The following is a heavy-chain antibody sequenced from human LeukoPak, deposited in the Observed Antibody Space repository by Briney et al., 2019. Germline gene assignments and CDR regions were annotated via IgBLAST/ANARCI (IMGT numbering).Heavy chain of an antibody. J-gene: IGHJ3*02. D-gene: IGHD3-9*01. CDR3: ASPSYYDILTGAFDI. Sequence: SETLSLTCAVSGGSISSSYWWTWVRQPPGKGLEWIGEIYQSGSTNYDSSLKSRVTISLDKSKNQFSLKVSSLTAADTAVYYCASPSYYDILTGAFDIWGQGTMVTVSS. CDR2: IYQSGST. V-gene: IGHV4-4*02. CDR1: GGSISSSYW.